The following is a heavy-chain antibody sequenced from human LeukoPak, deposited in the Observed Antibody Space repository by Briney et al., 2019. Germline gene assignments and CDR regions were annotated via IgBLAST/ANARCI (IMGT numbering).Heavy chain of an antibody. CDR1: GFTFSNYA. V-gene: IGHV3-23*01. Sequence: GGSLRLSCAASGFTFSNYALNWVRQAPGKGLEWVSGISNSGGTTYYADSVKGRFTISRDNSKNTLYLQMNSLRAEDTAVYYCAKSGCSSTSCYSILSGWLDPWGQGTLVTVSS. D-gene: IGHD2-2*02. J-gene: IGHJ5*02. CDR3: AKSGCSSTSCYSILSGWLDP. CDR2: ISNSGGTT.